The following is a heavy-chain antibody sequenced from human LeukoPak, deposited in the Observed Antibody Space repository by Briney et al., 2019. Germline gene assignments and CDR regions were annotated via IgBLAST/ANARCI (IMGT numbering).Heavy chain of an antibody. V-gene: IGHV4-59*01. CDR3: ARDMYYDFWSGYYSGDDYYYGMDV. CDR2: IYYSGST. Sequence: PSETLSLTCTVSGGSISSYYWSWIRQPPGKGLEWIGYIYYSGSTNYNPSLKSRVTISVDTSKNQFSPKLSSVTAADTAVYYCARDMYYDFWSGYYSGDDYYYGMDVWGQGTTVTVSS. D-gene: IGHD3-3*01. J-gene: IGHJ6*02. CDR1: GGSISSYY.